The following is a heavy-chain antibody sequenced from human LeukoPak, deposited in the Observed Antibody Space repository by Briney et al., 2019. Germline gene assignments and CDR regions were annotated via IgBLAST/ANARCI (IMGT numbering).Heavy chain of an antibody. CDR3: ARVKEMITFGGVIGRTFDY. Sequence: SETLSLTCTVSGGSISSYYWSWIRQPAGKGLEWIGRIYTSGSTNYNPSLKSRVTMSVDTSKNQFSLKLSSVTAADTAVYYCARVKEMITFGGVIGRTFDYWGQGTLVTVSS. D-gene: IGHD3-16*02. CDR2: IYTSGST. V-gene: IGHV4-4*07. J-gene: IGHJ4*02. CDR1: GGSISSYY.